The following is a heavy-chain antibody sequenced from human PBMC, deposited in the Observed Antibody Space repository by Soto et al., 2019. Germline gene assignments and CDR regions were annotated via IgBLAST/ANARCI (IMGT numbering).Heavy chain of an antibody. CDR3: ATEPYCNSATCSIQFDS. D-gene: IGHD2-2*01. J-gene: IGHJ4*02. CDR1: GASISSGDSY. V-gene: IGHV4-31*11. CDR2: MFHTGST. Sequence: SETVSLTCAVSGASISSGDSYWSWIRRRPGKGLEGIGYMFHTGSTYYNPSIKSRVTISRDSSKNQFSLKLTSATAAATAVYFCATEPYCNSATCSIQFDSWGQRSLVTVS.